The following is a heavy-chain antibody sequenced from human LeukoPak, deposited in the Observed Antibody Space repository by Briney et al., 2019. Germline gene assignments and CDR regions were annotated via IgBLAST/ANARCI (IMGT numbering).Heavy chain of an antibody. V-gene: IGHV4-59*11. J-gene: IGHJ5*02. D-gene: IGHD1-7*01. CDR1: GGSISSHY. CDR3: ARELELQEGSWFDP. CDR2: IYYSGST. Sequence: SETLSLTCTVSGGSISSHYWSWIRQPPGKGLEWIGYIYYSGSTNYNPSLKSRVTISVDTSKNQFSLKLSSVTAADTAVYYCARELELQEGSWFDPWGQGTLVTVSS.